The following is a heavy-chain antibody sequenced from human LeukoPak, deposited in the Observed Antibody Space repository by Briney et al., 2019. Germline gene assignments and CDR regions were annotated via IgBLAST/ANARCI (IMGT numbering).Heavy chain of an antibody. Sequence: GASVKVSCKASGYAFTTYGISWVRQAPGQGLEWMGWISAYNGNTNYAQKLQGRVTMTTDTSTSTAYMELRSMRADDTAVYSCARAKYDSSGYYCFDPWGQGTLVTVSS. D-gene: IGHD3-22*01. V-gene: IGHV1-18*01. CDR3: ARAKYDSSGYYCFDP. CDR2: ISAYNGNT. CDR1: GYAFTTYG. J-gene: IGHJ5*02.